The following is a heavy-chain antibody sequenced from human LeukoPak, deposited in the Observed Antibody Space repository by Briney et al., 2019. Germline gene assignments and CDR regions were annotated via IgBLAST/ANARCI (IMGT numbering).Heavy chain of an antibody. J-gene: IGHJ4*02. V-gene: IGHV1-18*01. D-gene: IGHD3-10*01. CDR3: ARVCGSGSHFDY. CDR1: GYTFTIYG. CDR2: ISAYNGNT. Sequence: ASVTVSCKPSGYTFTIYGISWVRQAPGQGLEWMGWISAYNGNTNYAQKLQGRVTMTTDTSTSTAYMELRSLRSDDTAVYYCARVCGSGSHFDYCGQGTLVTVSS.